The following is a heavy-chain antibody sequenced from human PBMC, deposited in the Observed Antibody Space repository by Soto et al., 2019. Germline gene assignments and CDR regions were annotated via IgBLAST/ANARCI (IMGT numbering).Heavy chain of an antibody. CDR2: IFPGDSDT. V-gene: IGHV5-51*01. D-gene: IGHD3-16*01. CDR3: VRPNFGALTNFDF. J-gene: IGHJ4*02. CDR1: GYTFTNYC. Sequence: GESLKISCKAIGYTFTNYCIGWVRQTPGKGPEWMGIIFPGDSDTRYNPSFEGQVTVSADESISTAYLQWNTLKASDTAMYYCVRPNFGALTNFDFWGQGTLVTVSS.